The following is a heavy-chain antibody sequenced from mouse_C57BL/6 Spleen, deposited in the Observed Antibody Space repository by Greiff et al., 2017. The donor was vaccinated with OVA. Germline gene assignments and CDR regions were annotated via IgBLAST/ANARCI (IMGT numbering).Heavy chain of an antibody. CDR1: GYTFTSYW. V-gene: IGHV1-55*01. CDR3: ARASQSNQAWFAY. J-gene: IGHJ3*01. CDR2: IYPGSGST. Sequence: QVQLQQPGAELVKPGASVKMSCKASGYTFTSYWITWVKQRPGQGLEWIGDIYPGSGSTNYTEKFKSKATLTVATSSSTTYMQLSSLTSEDSAVYYCARASQSNQAWFAYWGQGTLVTVSA.